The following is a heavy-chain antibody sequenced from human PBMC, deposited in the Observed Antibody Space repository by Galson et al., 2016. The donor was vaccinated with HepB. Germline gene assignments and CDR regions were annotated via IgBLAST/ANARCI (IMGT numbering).Heavy chain of an antibody. CDR3: ARDYVAGA. D-gene: IGHD3-10*01. Sequence: SLRLSCADSGFTFNTYGMNWVRQAPGKGLEWVSYISGASSIKYYADSVKGRFTISRDNARHSLYLEMNSLRGEDTAMYYCARDYVAGAWGQGVLVTVSS. CDR1: GFTFNTYG. V-gene: IGHV3-48*04. J-gene: IGHJ5*02. CDR2: ISGASSIK.